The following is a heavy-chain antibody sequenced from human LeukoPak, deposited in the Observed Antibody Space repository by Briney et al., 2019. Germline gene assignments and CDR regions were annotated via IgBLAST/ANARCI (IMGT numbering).Heavy chain of an antibody. CDR1: GFTFSSYS. CDR3: ARDGGIAARLDAFDI. Sequence: GGSLRLSCAASGFTFSSYSMNWVRQAPGKGLEWVSYMSSSSSTIYYADSVKGRFTISRDNAKNSLYLQMNSLRAEDTAVYYCARDGGIAARLDAFDIWSQGTMVTVSS. V-gene: IGHV3-48*04. J-gene: IGHJ3*02. D-gene: IGHD6-6*01. CDR2: MSSSSSTI.